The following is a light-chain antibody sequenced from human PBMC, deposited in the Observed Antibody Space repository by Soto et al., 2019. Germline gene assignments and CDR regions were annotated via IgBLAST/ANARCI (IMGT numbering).Light chain of an antibody. CDR3: CSYAGSSSYV. CDR2: TVT. V-gene: IGLV2-11*01. CDR1: SSDIGGYNY. J-gene: IGLJ1*01. Sequence: QSALTQPRSVSGSPGHSVTISCTGTSSDIGGYNYVSWYQQHPGKAPKLMIYTVTKRPSGVPDRFSGSKSDNTASLTISGLQADDEAVYYCCSYAGSSSYVFGTGTKVTVL.